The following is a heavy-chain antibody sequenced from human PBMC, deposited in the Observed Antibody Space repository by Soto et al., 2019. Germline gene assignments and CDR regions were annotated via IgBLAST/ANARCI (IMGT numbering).Heavy chain of an antibody. V-gene: IGHV3-33*01. Sequence: QVQLVESGGGVVQPGMSLRLSCAASGYTFSNYGRHWVSQAPGKGLWCVAVIWNDGSIKYSADSVQRRFTISRDNSEHTLHLHMDSLRAEDTAVYYCARDYDSSGYYGWGQGTLVTVSS. CDR1: GYTFSNYG. J-gene: IGHJ4*02. CDR2: IWNDGSIK. D-gene: IGHD3-22*01. CDR3: ARDYDSSGYYG.